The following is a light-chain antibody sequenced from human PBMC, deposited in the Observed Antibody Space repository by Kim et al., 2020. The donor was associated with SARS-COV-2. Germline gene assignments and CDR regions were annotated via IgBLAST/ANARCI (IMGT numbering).Light chain of an antibody. V-gene: IGKV1-13*02. CDR2: DAS. Sequence: ASIGDRVTITCRASHGMTNTLVWYQQKPGKAPNLLIYDASRLESGVPSRFSGSGSGTDFTLTISSLQPEDFATYYCQQSNSYPITFGQGTRLEIK. CDR1: HGMTNT. J-gene: IGKJ5*01. CDR3: QQSNSYPIT.